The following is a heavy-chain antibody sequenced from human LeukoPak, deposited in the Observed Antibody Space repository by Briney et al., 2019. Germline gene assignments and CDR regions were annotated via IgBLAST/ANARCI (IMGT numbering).Heavy chain of an antibody. J-gene: IGHJ6*02. CDR2: INTNTGNP. CDR1: GYTFTSYA. D-gene: IGHD4-17*01. Sequence: ASVKVSCKASGYTFTSYAMNWVRQAPGQGLEWMGWINTNTGNPTYAQGFTGRFVFSLDTSVSTAYLQISSLKAEDTAVYYCAREGGHPWAVSYYYYYGMDVWGQGTTVTVSS. V-gene: IGHV7-4-1*02. CDR3: AREGGHPWAVSYYYYYGMDV.